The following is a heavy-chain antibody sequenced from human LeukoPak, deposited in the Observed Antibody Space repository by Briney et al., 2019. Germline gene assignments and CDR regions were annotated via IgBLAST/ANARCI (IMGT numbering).Heavy chain of an antibody. J-gene: IGHJ4*02. D-gene: IGHD4-23*01. Sequence: SETLSLTCSVSGVSISSLYWSWIRQPPGKGLEWIGYINYSGSTNYNHSSKSRVAISVDTSKNQFCLKLSSVTAADTAVYYCARAPVRGGNAYFDYWGQGTLVTVSS. CDR2: INYSGST. V-gene: IGHV4-59*01. CDR3: ARAPVRGGNAYFDY. CDR1: GVSISSLY.